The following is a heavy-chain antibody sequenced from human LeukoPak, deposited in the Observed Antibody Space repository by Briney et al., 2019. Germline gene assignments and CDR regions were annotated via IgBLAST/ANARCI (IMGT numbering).Heavy chain of an antibody. D-gene: IGHD5-18*01. CDR1: GFTFSSYA. J-gene: IGHJ4*02. CDR3: ARGGSDTAMAHDY. CDR2: INRGGSRT. Sequence: GGSLRPSCAASGFTFSSYAMSWVRQAPGKGLMWVSRINRGGSRTDYADSVKGRFTISRDDAKNTLYLQLNSLRAEDTAVYFRARGGSDTAMAHDYWGQGTLVTVSS. V-gene: IGHV3-74*01.